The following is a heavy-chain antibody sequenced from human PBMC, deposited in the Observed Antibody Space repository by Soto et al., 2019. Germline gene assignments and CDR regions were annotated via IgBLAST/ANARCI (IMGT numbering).Heavy chain of an antibody. CDR2: IRSKANSYAT. J-gene: IGHJ4*02. D-gene: IGHD2-15*01. CDR3: TRRGQQYCSGGSCYSS. CDR1: GFTFSGSA. Sequence: EVQLVESGGGLVQPGGSLKLSCAASGFTFSGSAMHWVRQASGKGLEWVGRIRSKANSYATAYAASVKGRFTISRDDSKNTAYLQMYSLKTEDTAVYYCTRRGQQYCSGGSCYSSWGQGTLVTVSS. V-gene: IGHV3-73*02.